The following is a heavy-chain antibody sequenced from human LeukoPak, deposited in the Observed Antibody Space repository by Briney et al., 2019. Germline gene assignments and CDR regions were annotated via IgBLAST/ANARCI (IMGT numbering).Heavy chain of an antibody. V-gene: IGHV3-30-3*01. CDR2: ISYDGSNK. J-gene: IGHJ4*02. D-gene: IGHD6-13*01. CDR1: GFTFSSYA. CDR3: ARGVSSSWPDY. Sequence: PGGSLRLSCAASGFTFSSYAMHWVRQAPGKGLEWVAVISYDGSNKYYADSVKGRFTISRDNSKNTLYLQMNSLRAEDTAVYYCARGVSSSWPDYWGQGTLVTVSS.